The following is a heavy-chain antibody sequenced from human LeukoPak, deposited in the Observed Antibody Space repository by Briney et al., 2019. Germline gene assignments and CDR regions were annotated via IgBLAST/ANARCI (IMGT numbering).Heavy chain of an antibody. Sequence: SETLSLTCTVSGGSISSYYWNWIRQPAGKGLEWIGRITTSGTTNYNPSLKSRVTISVDTSKNQFSLKLNSVTAADTAVYYCARGRNATYWGQGTLVTVSS. CDR2: ITTSGTT. V-gene: IGHV4-4*07. CDR3: ARGRNATY. J-gene: IGHJ4*02. CDR1: GGSISSYY.